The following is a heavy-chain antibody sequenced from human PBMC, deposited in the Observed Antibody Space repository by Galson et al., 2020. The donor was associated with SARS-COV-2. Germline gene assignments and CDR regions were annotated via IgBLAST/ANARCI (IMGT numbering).Heavy chain of an antibody. CDR2: INISGNT. Sequence: SETLSLTCAVYGGSFSGYSWTWIRQAPGKGLEWIGEINISGNTNYSPSLRSRVTISVDTSKNQFSLSLTSVTTADTAVYYCARGHRGVVPSPVLGLGPFYSDYYMDVWGKGTTVSVSS. D-gene: IGHD3-16*01. CDR3: ARGHRGVVPSPVLGLGPFYSDYYMDV. V-gene: IGHV4-34*01. CDR1: GGSFSGYS. J-gene: IGHJ6*03.